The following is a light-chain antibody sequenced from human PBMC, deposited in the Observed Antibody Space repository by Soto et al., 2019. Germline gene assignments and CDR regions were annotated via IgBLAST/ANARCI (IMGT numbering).Light chain of an antibody. CDR2: DVT. Sequence: QSALTQPASVSGSPGQSITISCTGTSSDVGGYNYVSWYQHHPGRAPKLIIYDVTDRPSGVSNRFSGSKSGNTASLTISGLQAEDEADYYCISFTSSDIWVFGGGTKLTVL. V-gene: IGLV2-14*03. CDR1: SSDVGGYNY. J-gene: IGLJ3*02. CDR3: ISFTSSDIWV.